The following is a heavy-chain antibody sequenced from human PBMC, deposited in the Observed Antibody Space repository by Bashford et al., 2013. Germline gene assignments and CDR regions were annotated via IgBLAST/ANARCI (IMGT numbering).Heavy chain of an antibody. J-gene: IGHJ4*02. CDR1: GGSISSYY. CDR3: ARESWDGDYKYYFDY. V-gene: IGHV4-59*01. D-gene: IGHD4-17*01. CDR2: IYYSGST. Sequence: SETLSLTCTVSGGSISSYYWSWIRQPPGKGLEWIGYIYYSGSTNYNPSLKSRVTISVDTSKNQFSLKLSSVTAADTAVYYCARESWDGDYKYYFDYWGQGTLVTVSS.